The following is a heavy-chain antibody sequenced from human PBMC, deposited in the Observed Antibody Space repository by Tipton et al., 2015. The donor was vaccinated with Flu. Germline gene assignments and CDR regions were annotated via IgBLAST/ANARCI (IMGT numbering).Heavy chain of an antibody. Sequence: LSCTVSGGSISSYYWSFIRQPAGKGLEWTGRNYTRRSTNYNPSLKSRVTMSVNTSKNQFSLKLSSVTAADTAVYYCARELPHRYRGCYSCPLLWGQGNLVTVYS. J-gene: IGHJ4*02. D-gene: IGHD1-26*01. CDR2: NYTRRST. CDR1: GGSISSYY. CDR3: ARELPHRYRGCYSCPLL. V-gene: IGHV4-4*07.